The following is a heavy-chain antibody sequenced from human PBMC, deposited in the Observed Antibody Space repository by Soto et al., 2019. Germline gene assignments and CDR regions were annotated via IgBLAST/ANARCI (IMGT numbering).Heavy chain of an antibody. D-gene: IGHD2-15*01. Sequence: QVQLVESGGGVVQPGRSLRLSCAASGFTFSSYGMHWVRQAPGKGLEWVAVIWYDGSNKYYADSVKGRFTISRDNSKNTLYLQRNSLRAEDTAVYYCARDKLLGSTVGYYFDYWGQGTLVTVSS. CDR2: IWYDGSNK. CDR3: ARDKLLGSTVGYYFDY. V-gene: IGHV3-33*01. CDR1: GFTFSSYG. J-gene: IGHJ4*02.